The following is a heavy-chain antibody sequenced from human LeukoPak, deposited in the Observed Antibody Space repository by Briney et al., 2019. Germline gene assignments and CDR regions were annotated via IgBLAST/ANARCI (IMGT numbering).Heavy chain of an antibody. Sequence: SETLSLTSGVDGGSFSGFYWNWSRHTPGKGLEWIGEINHTGNTNYNPSLTDYNPSLKSRVTMSVDSSKNELSLKVISVTAADTGVYYCARVRHDPLEYVYRMDLWGKGTTVTVSS. CDR3: ARVRHDPLEYVYRMDL. CDR2: INHTGNT. J-gene: IGHJ6*03. CDR1: GGSFSGFY. D-gene: IGHD3-3*01. V-gene: IGHV4-34*01.